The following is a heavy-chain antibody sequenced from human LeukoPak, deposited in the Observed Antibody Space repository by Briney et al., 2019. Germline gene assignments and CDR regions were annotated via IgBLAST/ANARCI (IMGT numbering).Heavy chain of an antibody. J-gene: IGHJ6*02. CDR2: IGGDGSMT. Sequence: GGSLRLSCAASGFTFSTHWMYWVRQAPGKELVWVSRIGGDGSMTSYADSVKGRFTISRDNAKDTLFLQMTSLRVEDTAVYSCASLLTPYHGSGGGGVDVWGQGTTVTVSS. D-gene: IGHD3-10*01. CDR3: ASLLTPYHGSGGGGVDV. CDR1: GFTFSTHW. V-gene: IGHV3-74*01.